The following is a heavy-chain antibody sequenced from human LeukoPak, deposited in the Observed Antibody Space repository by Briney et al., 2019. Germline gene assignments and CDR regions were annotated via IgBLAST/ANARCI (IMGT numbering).Heavy chain of an antibody. D-gene: IGHD6-19*01. J-gene: IGHJ4*02. CDR2: INPNSGGT. V-gene: IGHV1-2*02. CDR3: ARAGLESAVAEYYFDY. CDR1: GYTFTGYY. Sequence: GASVKVSCKASGYTFTGYYMHWVRQAPGQGLEWMGWINPNSGGTNYAQKFQGRVTMTRDTSISTAYMELSRLRSDDTAVYYCARAGLESAVAEYYFDYWGQGTLVTVSS.